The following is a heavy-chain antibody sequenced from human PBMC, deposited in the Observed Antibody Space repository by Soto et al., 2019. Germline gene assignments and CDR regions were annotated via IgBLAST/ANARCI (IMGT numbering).Heavy chain of an antibody. CDR2: IYYSGST. CDR3: ARQQLLWFGELLDGLDP. Sequence: SYTLSLTSAVSGRSISSYYWIWFRQPPGKGLEWIGYIYYSGSTNYNPSLKSRVTISVDTSKNQFSLKLSSVTAADTAVYYCARQQLLWFGELLDGLDPWGQGTLVTVSS. J-gene: IGHJ5*02. D-gene: IGHD3-10*01. V-gene: IGHV4-59*01. CDR1: GRSISSYY.